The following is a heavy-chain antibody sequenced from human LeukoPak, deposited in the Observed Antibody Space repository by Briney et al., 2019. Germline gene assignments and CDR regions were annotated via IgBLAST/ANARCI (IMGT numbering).Heavy chain of an antibody. V-gene: IGHV3-30*03. J-gene: IGHJ6*02. CDR2: ISYDGRKQ. CDR3: ARDRAVKARIGGMDV. CDR1: EFTFGSYA. Sequence: GGSLRLSCAASEFTFGSYAMHWFRQAPGKGLEWVAAISYDGRKQFYADSVKGRFTISRDNAKNSLYLQMNSLRVEDTGIYYCARDRAVKARIGGMDVWGQGTTVIVSS. D-gene: IGHD5-24*01.